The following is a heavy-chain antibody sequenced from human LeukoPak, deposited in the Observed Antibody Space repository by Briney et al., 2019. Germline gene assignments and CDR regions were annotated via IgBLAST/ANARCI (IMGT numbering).Heavy chain of an antibody. V-gene: IGHV3-7*01. D-gene: IGHD1-1*01. J-gene: IGHJ2*01. Sequence: GGSLRLSCAASGFTFNTYWMTWVRQAPGKGLEGVANIKQDGSEKYYVHSVKGRFTISRDNPKNSLYLQMNSLRAEDTALYYCVRPGPYWYFDLWGRGTLVTVSS. CDR3: VRPGPYWYFDL. CDR1: GFTFNTYW. CDR2: IKQDGSEK.